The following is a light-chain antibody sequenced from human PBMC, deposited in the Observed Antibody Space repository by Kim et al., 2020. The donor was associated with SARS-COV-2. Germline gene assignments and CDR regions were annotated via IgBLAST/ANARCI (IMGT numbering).Light chain of an antibody. Sequence: EIVMTQSPATLSVSPGERATLSCRASQSFSSNLAWYQQKPGQAPRLLIYGASTRATGIPARFSGSGSGTEFTLTISSLQSEDFAVYYCQQYDNWLMYTFGQGTKLEI. CDR3: QQYDNWLMYT. J-gene: IGKJ2*01. CDR2: GAS. CDR1: QSFSSN. V-gene: IGKV3-15*01.